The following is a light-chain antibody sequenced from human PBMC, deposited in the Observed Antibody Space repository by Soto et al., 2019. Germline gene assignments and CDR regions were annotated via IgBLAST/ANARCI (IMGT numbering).Light chain of an antibody. CDR3: HQYNDFQYS. Sequence: DIQMTQSPSTLSASVRDGVTITCRASQSIGPWSAWYQQKPGKAPKLPIYKATNLQSVVPSRFSGNGSGTDFSVTISSLQPVDSATCFCHQYNDFQYSFGRGTKLEI. CDR1: QSIGPW. J-gene: IGKJ2*01. CDR2: KAT. V-gene: IGKV1-5*03.